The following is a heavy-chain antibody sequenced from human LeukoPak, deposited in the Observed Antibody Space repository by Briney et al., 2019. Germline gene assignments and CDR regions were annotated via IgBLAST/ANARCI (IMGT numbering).Heavy chain of an antibody. D-gene: IGHD3-3*01. J-gene: IGHJ3*02. CDR3: ARDLLRFLEWLPSGAFNI. V-gene: IGHV3-11*04. CDR2: ISSSGSFI. Sequence: GGSLRLSCAASGFIFSDYYMSWIRQAPGKGLEWASYISSSGSFIYYADSVKGRFTISRDNAKNSLYLQMNSLRAEDTAVYYCARDLLRFLEWLPSGAFNIWGQGTMVTVSS. CDR1: GFIFSDYY.